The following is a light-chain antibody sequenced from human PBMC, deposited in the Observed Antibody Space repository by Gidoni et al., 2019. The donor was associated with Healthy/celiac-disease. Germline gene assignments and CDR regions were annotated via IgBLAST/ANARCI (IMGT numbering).Light chain of an antibody. V-gene: IGLV2-14*03. Sequence: QSALTQPASVSGSPGQSITISCTGTSIDVGGSNYVSWYQQHPGKAPKLMIYDVSNRPSGVSNRFSGSKSGNTASLTISGLQAEDEADYYCSSYTSSSTLYVFGTGTKVTVL. J-gene: IGLJ1*01. CDR1: SIDVGGSNY. CDR2: DVS. CDR3: SSYTSSSTLYV.